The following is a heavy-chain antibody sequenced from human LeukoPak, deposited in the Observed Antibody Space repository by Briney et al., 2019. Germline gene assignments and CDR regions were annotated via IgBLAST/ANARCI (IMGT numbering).Heavy chain of an antibody. D-gene: IGHD2-2*01. Sequence: GASVKVSCKASGYTFSSYGINWVRQAPGQGLEWMGGFDLEDGETIYAQKFQGKVTMTEDTSTDTAYMELSSLRSDDTAVYYCAAVHQMAFDIWGQGTMVTVSS. CDR2: FDLEDGET. J-gene: IGHJ3*02. CDR1: GYTFSSYG. V-gene: IGHV1-24*01. CDR3: AAVHQMAFDI.